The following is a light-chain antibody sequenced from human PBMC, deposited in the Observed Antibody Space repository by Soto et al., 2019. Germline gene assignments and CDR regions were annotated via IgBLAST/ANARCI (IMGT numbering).Light chain of an antibody. CDR2: DVS. CDR1: SADIGAFNY. CDR3: SSYSTSSALV. V-gene: IGLV2-14*03. Sequence: QSALTQPASVSGSPGQSITISCAGTSADIGAFNYVSWYQHHPGKAPKLLIYDVSDRHSGVSTRFSASKSANTASLTISGLQADDEADYYCSSYSTSSALVFGGGTKVTVL. J-gene: IGLJ2*01.